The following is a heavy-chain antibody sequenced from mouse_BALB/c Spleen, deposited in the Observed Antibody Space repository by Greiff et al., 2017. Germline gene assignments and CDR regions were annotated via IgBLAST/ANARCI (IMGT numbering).Heavy chain of an antibody. D-gene: IGHD1-2*01. J-gene: IGHJ3*01. CDR1: GYTFTSYW. CDR2: INPSNGRT. CDR3: ALITTAQALFAY. Sequence: QVQLQQPGAELVKPGASVKLSCKASGYTFTSYWMHWVKQRPGQGLEWIGEINPSNGRTNYNEKFKSKATLTVDKSSSTAYMQLSSLTSEDSAVYYCALITTAQALFAYWGQGTLVTVSA. V-gene: IGHV1S81*02.